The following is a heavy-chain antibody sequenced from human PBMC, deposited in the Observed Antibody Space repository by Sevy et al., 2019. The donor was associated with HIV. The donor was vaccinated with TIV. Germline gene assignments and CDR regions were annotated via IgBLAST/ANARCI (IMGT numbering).Heavy chain of an antibody. CDR2: ISYDGSNK. CDR3: ALERLFSNVAEYFQN. D-gene: IGHD1-1*01. CDR1: GFTFSSFS. Sequence: GGSLRLSCATSGFTFSSFSMHWVRQAPGKGLEWVATISYDGSNKYYADSVKGLFTISRDNSKNSLYLQMSSLRAEDTAVYCCALERLFSNVAEYFQNWGQGTLVTVSS. J-gene: IGHJ1*01. V-gene: IGHV3-30-3*01.